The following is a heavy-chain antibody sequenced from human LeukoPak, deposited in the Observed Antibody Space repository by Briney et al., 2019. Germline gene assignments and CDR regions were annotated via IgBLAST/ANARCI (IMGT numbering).Heavy chain of an antibody. CDR2: IYYSGST. CDR3: ARPSYGSGSSKFDY. D-gene: IGHD3-10*01. CDR1: GGSISRSGYY. J-gene: IGHJ4*02. Sequence: SETLSLTCTVSGGSISRSGYYWGWIRQTPGKGLEWIGSIYYSGSTYYKSSLKSRVTISVDTSKNQFSLKLSSVTAADTAVYYCARPSYGSGSSKFDYWGQGTLVTVSS. V-gene: IGHV4-39*07.